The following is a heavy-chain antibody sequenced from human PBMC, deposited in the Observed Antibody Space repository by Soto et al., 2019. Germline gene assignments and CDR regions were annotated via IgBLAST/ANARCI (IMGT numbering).Heavy chain of an antibody. V-gene: IGHV4-34*01. Sequence: SETLSLTCAAYGGSFSGYYWSWIRQPPRRGLGWCGEINQKGSTNYNPSLKSRVTISVDTYNYQFSLGKRSVSAAGTAVYYCTIGLSAKYPYAMDVWGQGTTVTVSS. J-gene: IGHJ6*02. CDR3: TIGLSAKYPYAMDV. CDR2: INQKGST. CDR1: GGSFSGYY. D-gene: IGHD2-2*01.